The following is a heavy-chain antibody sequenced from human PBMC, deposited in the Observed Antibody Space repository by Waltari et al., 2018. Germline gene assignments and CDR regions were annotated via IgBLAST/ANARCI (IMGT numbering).Heavy chain of an antibody. J-gene: IGHJ2*01. Sequence: QVLLRESGPGLVKPSGTLSLTCAVSGGSIGSYNWWSWIRQPPGRGQGWIGEIFHTGNINYHPSLKSRVTISVDTSRRLFSLKMTSLTVADTAVYYCARRGSGGSWFFDFWGRGTLVTVSS. CDR1: GGSIGSYNW. CDR3: ARRGSGGSWFFDF. CDR2: IFHTGNI. V-gene: IGHV4-4*02. D-gene: IGHD3-10*01.